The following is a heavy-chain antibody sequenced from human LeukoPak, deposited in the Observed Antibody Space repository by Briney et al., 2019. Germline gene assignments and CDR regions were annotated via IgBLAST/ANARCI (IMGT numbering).Heavy chain of an antibody. CDR1: GGSISSYY. CDR3: ARVGVSWFGERGRYYYGMDV. Sequence: PSETLSLTCTVSGGSISSYYWSWLRQPPGKGLEWIGYIYYSGSTNYNPSLKSRVTISVDTSKNQFSLKLSSVTAADTAVYYCARVGVSWFGERGRYYYGMDVWGKGTTVTVSS. CDR2: IYYSGST. D-gene: IGHD3-10*01. V-gene: IGHV4-59*01. J-gene: IGHJ6*04.